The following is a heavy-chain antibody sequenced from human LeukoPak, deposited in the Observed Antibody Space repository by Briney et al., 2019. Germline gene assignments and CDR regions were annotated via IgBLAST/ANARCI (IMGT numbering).Heavy chain of an antibody. Sequence: GGSLRLSCAASGFTSSDYYMSWVRKAPGKGLEWVSYISSSGSTISYADSVRGRFTISRDNAKNSLYLQMNSLRAEDTAVYYCARESYAEYDFDYWGQGTLVTVAS. D-gene: IGHD1-26*01. J-gene: IGHJ4*02. CDR2: ISSSGSTI. CDR1: GFTSSDYY. V-gene: IGHV3-11*01. CDR3: ARESYAEYDFDY.